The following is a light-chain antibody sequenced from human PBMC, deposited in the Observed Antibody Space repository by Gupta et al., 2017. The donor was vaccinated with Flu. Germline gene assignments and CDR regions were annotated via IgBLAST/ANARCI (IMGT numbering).Light chain of an antibody. Sequence: SPSSRSASVGDRVTITCRASQSISSYLNWYQQKPGKAPKLLIYAASRLQSGVPSRFSGSGSGTDFTLTISRLQPEDFATYYCQQSYSTQTFGQGTKVEIK. J-gene: IGKJ1*01. CDR3: QQSYSTQT. CDR2: AAS. CDR1: QSISSY. V-gene: IGKV1-39*01.